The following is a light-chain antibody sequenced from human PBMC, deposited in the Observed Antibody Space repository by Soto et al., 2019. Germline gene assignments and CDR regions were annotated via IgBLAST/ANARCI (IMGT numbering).Light chain of an antibody. CDR3: QQYDNWPLT. V-gene: IGKV3-15*01. CDR2: GAS. CDR1: QSVSSN. Sequence: EIVVTQSPATLSVSPGERATLSCRASQSVSSNLAWYQQTPGQAPRLLIYGASTRATGLPDKFRGSGSGTEFTLTISILQSEDFAVYYCQQYDNWPLTFGGGTKVEIK. J-gene: IGKJ4*01.